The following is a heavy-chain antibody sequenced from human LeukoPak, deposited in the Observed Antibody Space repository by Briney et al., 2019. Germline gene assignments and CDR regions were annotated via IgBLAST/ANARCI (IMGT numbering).Heavy chain of an antibody. CDR1: GDSVSSNSVT. CDR3: ARRLTQYDCFDP. D-gene: IGHD2-2*01. J-gene: IGHJ5*02. CDR2: TYYRSTWYD. V-gene: IGHV6-1*01. Sequence: SQTLSLTCAISGDSVSSNSVTWNWIRQSPSRGLEWLGRTYYRSTWYDDYAVSVRGRITVNPDTSKNQFSLHLNSVTPEDTAVYYCARRLTQYDCFDPWGQGILVTVSS.